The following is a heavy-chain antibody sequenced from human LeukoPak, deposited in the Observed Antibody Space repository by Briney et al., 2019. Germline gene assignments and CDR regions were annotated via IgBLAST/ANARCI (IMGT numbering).Heavy chain of an antibody. J-gene: IGHJ4*02. D-gene: IGHD3-10*01. CDR1: GFTFSSYA. Sequence: GGSLRLSCAAYGFTFSSYAMHWVRQAPGQGLEWVALISYDEIHKHYADSVKGRFTISRDNAKNSLYLQMNSLRAEDTAVYYCARSGSGDSFDYWGQGTLVTVSS. CDR3: ARSGSGDSFDY. V-gene: IGHV3-30*04. CDR2: ISYDEIHK.